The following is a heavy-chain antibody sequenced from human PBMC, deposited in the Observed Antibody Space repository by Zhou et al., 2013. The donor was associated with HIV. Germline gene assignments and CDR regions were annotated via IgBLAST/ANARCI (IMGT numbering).Heavy chain of an antibody. CDR2: IIPIFGTA. Sequence: QVQLVQSGAEVKKPRSSVKVSCKASGGSFSSYAISWVRQAPGQGLEWMGGIIPIFGTANYAQKFQGRVTITADESTSTAYMELRSLRSDDTAVYYCARALSASWIGGGFFYLDVWGKGTTVTVS. D-gene: IGHD2-2*01. J-gene: IGHJ6*03. CDR1: GGSFSSYA. V-gene: IGHV1-69*12. CDR3: ARALSASWIGGGFFYLDV.